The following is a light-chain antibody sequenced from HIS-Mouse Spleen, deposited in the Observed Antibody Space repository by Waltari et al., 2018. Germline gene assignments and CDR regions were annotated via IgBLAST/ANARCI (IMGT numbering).Light chain of an antibody. CDR2: EDN. J-gene: IGLJ3*02. Sequence: NFMLTQPHSVSESPGKTVTISCTGSSGSIASNYVQWYQQRPGSAPTTVIYEDNQRPSGVPDRFSGSIDSSSNSASLTISGLKTEDEADYYCCSYAGSSTYWVFGGGTKLTVL. CDR1: SGSIASNY. V-gene: IGLV6-57*02. CDR3: CSYAGSSTYWV.